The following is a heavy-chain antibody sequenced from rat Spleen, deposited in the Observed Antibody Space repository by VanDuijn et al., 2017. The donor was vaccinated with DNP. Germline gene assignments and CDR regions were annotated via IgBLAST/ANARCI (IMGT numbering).Heavy chain of an antibody. V-gene: IGHV5-7*01. D-gene: IGHD1-10*01. J-gene: IGHJ3*01. CDR1: GFTFSDYY. CDR3: AIRGNNYGFAY. Sequence: EVQLVESGGGLVQPGRSLKLSCAASGFTFSDYYMAWVRQAPTKGLEWVAYIRFDGATTYYGDSVKGRFTISRDNAKSTLYLQMDSLRSEDTATYYCAIRGNNYGFAYWGQGTLVTVSS. CDR2: IRFDGATT.